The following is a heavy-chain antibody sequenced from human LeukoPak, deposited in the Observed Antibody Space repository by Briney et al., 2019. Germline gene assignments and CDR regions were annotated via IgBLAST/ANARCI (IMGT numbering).Heavy chain of an antibody. V-gene: IGHV3-13*01. CDR2: IGTAGDT. CDR1: GFTFSSYD. CDR3: AKDVGQLGTYYYYYYYMDV. J-gene: IGHJ6*03. Sequence: GGSLRLSCAASGFTFSSYDMHWVRQATGKGLEWVSAIGTAGDTYYPGSVKGRFTISRENAKNTLYLQMNSLRPEDTAVYYCAKDVGQLGTYYYYYYYMDVWGKGTTVTVSS. D-gene: IGHD7-27*01.